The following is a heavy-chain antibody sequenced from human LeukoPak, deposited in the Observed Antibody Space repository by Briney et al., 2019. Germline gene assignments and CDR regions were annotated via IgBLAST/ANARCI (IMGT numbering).Heavy chain of an antibody. V-gene: IGHV3-74*01. CDR1: GFTFSSYW. J-gene: IGHJ4*02. CDR3: ARGGSGSSYLVHI. Sequence: GGSLGLSCAASGFTFSSYWMHWVRQAPGKGLVWVSLISTDGSSTRYADSVKGRFTISRDNAKNTLYVQMNSLRAEDTAVYYCARGGSGSSYLVHIWGQGTLVTVSS. D-gene: IGHD1-26*01. CDR2: ISTDGSST.